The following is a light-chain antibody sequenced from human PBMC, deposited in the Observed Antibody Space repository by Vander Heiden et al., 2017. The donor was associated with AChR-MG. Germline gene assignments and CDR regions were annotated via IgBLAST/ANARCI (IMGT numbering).Light chain of an antibody. V-gene: IGLV3-19*01. J-gene: IGLJ3*02. CDR2: GKN. CDR3: NSRDSSGNQGV. CDR1: SRRSYY. Sequence: SSALTQDPAVSVAFGQTVRITCQGDSRRSYYASWYQQKPGQAPVLVIDGKNNRPSGIPDRFAGSSSGNTASVTITGAQAEDEADYYGNSRDSSGNQGVFGGGTKLTVL.